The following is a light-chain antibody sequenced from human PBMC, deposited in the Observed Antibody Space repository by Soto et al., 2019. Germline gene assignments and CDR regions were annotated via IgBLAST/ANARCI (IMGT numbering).Light chain of an antibody. CDR2: DVT. CDR3: SSYTSATTYV. V-gene: IGLV2-14*01. J-gene: IGLJ1*01. Sequence: QSVLTQPASVSGSPGQSITISCTGTSSDVGGYNYVSWYQQPPGKAPKLMIYDVTNRPSGVSDRFSGSKSGNTASLTISGLRPEDEADYYCSSYTSATTYVFGTGTKVT. CDR1: SSDVGGYNY.